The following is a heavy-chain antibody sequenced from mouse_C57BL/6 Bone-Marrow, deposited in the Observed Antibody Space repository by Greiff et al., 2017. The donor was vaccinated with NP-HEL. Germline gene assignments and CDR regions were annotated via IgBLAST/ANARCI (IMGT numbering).Heavy chain of an antibody. D-gene: IGHD1-1*01. CDR1: GFSFNTYA. CDR2: IRSKSNNYAT. CDR3: VRQGNYYGSSSFDY. V-gene: IGHV10-1*01. J-gene: IGHJ2*01. Sequence: DVHLVESGGGLVQPKGSLKLSCAASGFSFNTYAMNWVRQAPGKGLEWVARIRSKSNNYATYYADSVKDRFTISRDDSESMLYLQMNNLKTEDTAMYYCVRQGNYYGSSSFDYWGQGTTLTVSS.